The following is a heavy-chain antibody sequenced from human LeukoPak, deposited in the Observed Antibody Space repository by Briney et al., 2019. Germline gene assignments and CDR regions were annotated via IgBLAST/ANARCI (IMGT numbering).Heavy chain of an antibody. Sequence: GASVKVSCKASGGTFSSYAISWVRQAPGQGLEWMGRIIPILGIANYAQKFQGRVTITADKSTSTAYMELSSLRSEDTAVYYCARVSSWYLSLSYYYGMDVWGQGTTVTVSS. J-gene: IGHJ6*02. CDR1: GGTFSSYA. CDR3: ARVSSWYLSLSYYYGMDV. D-gene: IGHD6-13*01. CDR2: IIPILGIA. V-gene: IGHV1-69*04.